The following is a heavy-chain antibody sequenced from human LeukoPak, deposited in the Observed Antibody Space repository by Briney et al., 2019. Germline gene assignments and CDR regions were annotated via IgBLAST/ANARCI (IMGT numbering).Heavy chain of an antibody. CDR1: GYTFTRYY. J-gene: IGHJ1*01. CDR2: INPNSGGT. Sequence: ASVKVSCKASGYTFTRYYMHWVRQAPGQGLDWMGLINPNSGGTNYAQKFQGRVTMTRDTSISTAYMQLSRLRSDDTAVYYCARGDYGDSLGYWGQGTLVTVSS. V-gene: IGHV1-2*02. D-gene: IGHD4-17*01. CDR3: ARGDYGDSLGY.